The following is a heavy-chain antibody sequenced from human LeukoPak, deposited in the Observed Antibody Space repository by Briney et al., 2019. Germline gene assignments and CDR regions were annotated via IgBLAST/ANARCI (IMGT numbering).Heavy chain of an antibody. V-gene: IGHV1-18*01. CDR3: ARGAIAAAGTLFDY. J-gene: IGHJ4*02. D-gene: IGHD6-13*01. Sequence: ASVKVSCKASGYTFSSYGISWVRQAPGQGLEWMGWISPYNGNTNNAQKLQGRVTMTTDTSTSTAYMELRSLRSDDTAVYYCARGAIAAAGTLFDYWGQGTLVTVSS. CDR1: GYTFSSYG. CDR2: ISPYNGNT.